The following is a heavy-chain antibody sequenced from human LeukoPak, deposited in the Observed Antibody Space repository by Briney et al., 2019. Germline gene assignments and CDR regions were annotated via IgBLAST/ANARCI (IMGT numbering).Heavy chain of an antibody. V-gene: IGHV3-48*02. Sequence: GGSLRLSCAASGFTFNTYTMNWVRQAPGKGLEWVSYISGSSGIIDYADSVRGRFTISRDNAKNSLDLQMNSLRDEDTAVYYCARARASGRSGFDYWGQGTLVTVSS. CDR2: ISGSSGII. D-gene: IGHD2-15*01. J-gene: IGHJ4*02. CDR3: ARARASGRSGFDY. CDR1: GFTFNTYT.